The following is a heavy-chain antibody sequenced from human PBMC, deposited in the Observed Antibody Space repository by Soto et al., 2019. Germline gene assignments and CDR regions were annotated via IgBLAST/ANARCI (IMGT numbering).Heavy chain of an antibody. D-gene: IGHD3-3*01. Sequence: PSETLSLTCTVSGGSISSYYWSWIRQPPGKGLEWIGFIYNSGSTNYNPSLKSRVTISEDTSKNQFSLKLSSVTAADTAIYYCARTFHRSGVGYFHYGMDVWGQGTTVTVSS. J-gene: IGHJ6*02. V-gene: IGHV4-59*12. CDR2: IYNSGST. CDR1: GGSISSYY. CDR3: ARTFHRSGVGYFHYGMDV.